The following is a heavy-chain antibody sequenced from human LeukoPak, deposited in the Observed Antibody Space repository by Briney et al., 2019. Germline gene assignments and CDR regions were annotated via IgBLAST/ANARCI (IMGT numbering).Heavy chain of an antibody. Sequence: GGSLRLSCAASGFTFSTFAMSWVRQAPGKGLEWLSGITGSDGNTYYADSVRGRFTICRDNSKNTLYLQMNSLTADDTAVYYCAKVHSSGWHFDYWGQGTLVTVSS. CDR1: GFTFSTFA. V-gene: IGHV3-23*01. D-gene: IGHD6-19*01. CDR2: ITGSDGNT. CDR3: AKVHSSGWHFDY. J-gene: IGHJ4*02.